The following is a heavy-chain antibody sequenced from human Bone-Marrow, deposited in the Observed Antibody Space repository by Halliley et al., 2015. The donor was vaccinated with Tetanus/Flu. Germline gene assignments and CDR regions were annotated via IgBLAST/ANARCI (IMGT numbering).Heavy chain of an antibody. Sequence: AIISYDEKYENSAASVKGRFTVSRDNSKNTLYLQMNTLGSDDTGVYFWARDGVAFEVGGFDWWGQGTLVSVSS. CDR2: ISYDEKYE. D-gene: IGHD3-16*01. J-gene: IGHJ4*02. CDR3: ARDGVAFEVGGFDW. V-gene: IGHV3-30*07.